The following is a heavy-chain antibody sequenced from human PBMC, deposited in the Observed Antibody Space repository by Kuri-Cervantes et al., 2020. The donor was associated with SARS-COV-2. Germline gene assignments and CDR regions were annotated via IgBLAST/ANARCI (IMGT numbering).Heavy chain of an antibody. J-gene: IGHJ4*02. Sequence: GGSLRLSCTVSGGSISSGDYYWSWVRQAPGKGLEWVGFIRSKAYGGTTEYAASVKGRFTISRDDSKSIAYLQMNSLKTEDTAVYYCTKDDFWSGYSDYWGQGTLVTVSS. CDR2: IRSKAYGGTT. D-gene: IGHD3-3*01. CDR3: TKDDFWSGYSDY. V-gene: IGHV3-49*04. CDR1: GGSISSGDYY.